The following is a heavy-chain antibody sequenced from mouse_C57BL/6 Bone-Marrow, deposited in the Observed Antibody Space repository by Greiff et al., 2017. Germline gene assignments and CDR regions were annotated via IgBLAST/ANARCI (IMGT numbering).Heavy chain of an antibody. J-gene: IGHJ3*01. V-gene: IGHV7-1*01. D-gene: IGHD2-3*01. CDR3: ASHDGCYRLFAY. Sequence: EVQLVESGGGLVQSGRSLRLSCATSGFTFSDFYMEWVRQAPGKGLEWIAASRNKANDYTTEYSASVKGRFIVSRDTSQSILYLQMNALRAEDTAIYYCASHDGCYRLFAYWGQGTLVTVSA. CDR2: SRNKANDYTT. CDR1: GFTFSDFY.